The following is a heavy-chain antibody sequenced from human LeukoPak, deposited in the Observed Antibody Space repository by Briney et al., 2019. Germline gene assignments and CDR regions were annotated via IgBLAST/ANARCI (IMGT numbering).Heavy chain of an antibody. D-gene: IGHD5-18*01. V-gene: IGHV3-21*01. J-gene: IGHJ3*02. CDR1: GFTFSSYS. CDR2: ISSSSSYI. Sequence: GGSLRLSCAASGFTFSSYSMNWVRQAPGKGLEWVSSISSSSSYIYYADPVKGRFTISRDNAKNSLYLQMNSLRAEDTAVYYCARGRIQLWLRDAFDIWGQGTMVTVSS. CDR3: ARGRIQLWLRDAFDI.